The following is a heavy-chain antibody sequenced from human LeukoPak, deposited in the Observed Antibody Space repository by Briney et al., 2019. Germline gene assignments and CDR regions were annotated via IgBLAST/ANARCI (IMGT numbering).Heavy chain of an antibody. J-gene: IGHJ6*03. V-gene: IGHV1-8*01. CDR2: MNPNSGNT. Sequence: ASVKVSCKASGYTFTSYDINWVRQATGQGLEWMGWMNPNSGNTGYAQKFQGRVTMTRNTSISTAYMELSSLRSDDTAIYYCARVRGAGYMDVWGNGTTVIISS. CDR1: GYTFTSYD. D-gene: IGHD3-16*01. CDR3: ARVRGAGYMDV.